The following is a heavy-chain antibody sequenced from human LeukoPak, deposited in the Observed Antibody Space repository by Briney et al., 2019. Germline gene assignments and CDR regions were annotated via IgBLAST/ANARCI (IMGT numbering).Heavy chain of an antibody. V-gene: IGHV3-9*01. Sequence: SLRLSCAASGFTFDDYAMHWVRQAPGKGLEWVSGISWNSGSIGYADSVKGRFTISRDNAKNSLYLQMNSLRVEDTAVYYCAKDDGWVQYANWGQGTLVTVSS. CDR3: AKDDGWVQYAN. J-gene: IGHJ4*02. D-gene: IGHD5-24*01. CDR1: GFTFDDYA. CDR2: ISWNSGSI.